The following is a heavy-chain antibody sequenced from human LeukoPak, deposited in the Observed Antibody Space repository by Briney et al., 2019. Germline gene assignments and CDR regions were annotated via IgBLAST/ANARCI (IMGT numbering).Heavy chain of an antibody. CDR3: ARHFASFDS. CDR2: IYYSGST. V-gene: IGHV4-59*08. CDR1: GGSISNYY. J-gene: IGHJ4*02. Sequence: PSETLSLTCTVSGGSISNYYWSWIRQPPGRGLEWIGHIYYSGSTNYNPSLKSRVTISVDSSKNQFSLKLTSVTAADTAMYYCARHFASFDSWGQGTLVTVSS.